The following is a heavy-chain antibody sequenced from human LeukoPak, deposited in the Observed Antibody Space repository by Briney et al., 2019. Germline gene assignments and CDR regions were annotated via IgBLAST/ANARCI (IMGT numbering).Heavy chain of an antibody. V-gene: IGHV3-7*03. CDR3: ARDQNYYGSGSPIDY. CDR2: IKQDGSEI. CDR1: GFTFSSYE. Sequence: PGGSLRRSCAASGFTFSSYEMNWVRQAPGKGLECVANIKQDGSEIYFVDSVKGRFTISRDNAKSSLYLQMNSLRGEDTAVYYCARDQNYYGSGSPIDYWGQGTLVTVSS. D-gene: IGHD3-10*01. J-gene: IGHJ4*02.